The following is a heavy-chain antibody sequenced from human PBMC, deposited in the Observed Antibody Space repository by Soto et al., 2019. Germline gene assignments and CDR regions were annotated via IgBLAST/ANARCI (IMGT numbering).Heavy chain of an antibody. D-gene: IGHD4-17*01. Sequence: EVQLVESGGGLVQPGGSLRLSCAASGFTFSSYWMSWVRQAPGKGLEWVANIKQDGSEKYYVDSVKGRFTISRDNAKNSLYLQMNSLRAEDTAVYYCARGAYGDYVSGAFDIWGQGTMVTVSS. CDR2: IKQDGSEK. CDR1: GFTFSSYW. J-gene: IGHJ3*02. V-gene: IGHV3-7*01. CDR3: ARGAYGDYVSGAFDI.